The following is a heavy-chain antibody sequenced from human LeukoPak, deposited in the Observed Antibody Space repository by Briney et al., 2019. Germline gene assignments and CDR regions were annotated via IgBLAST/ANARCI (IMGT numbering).Heavy chain of an antibody. D-gene: IGHD5-12*01. CDR3: AKGPQLYSGYHPDY. J-gene: IGHJ4*02. Sequence: GGSLRLSCAASGFTFSGSAMSWVRQAPGKGLQWVSTITGSDDKTYYADSVKGRFTFSRDFSKNMVHLHMNSLRVEDTAIYYCAKGPQLYSGYHPDYWGQGTLVTVSS. V-gene: IGHV3-23*01. CDR2: ITGSDDKT. CDR1: GFTFSGSA.